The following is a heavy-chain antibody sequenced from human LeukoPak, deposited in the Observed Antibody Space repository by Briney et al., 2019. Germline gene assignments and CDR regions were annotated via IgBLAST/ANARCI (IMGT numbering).Heavy chain of an antibody. CDR1: RFTFSSYA. D-gene: IGHD2-15*01. Sequence: PGRSLRLSCGASRFTFSSYAMHWVRQAPGKGLEWVAVISYGGSNKYYADSVKGRFTISRDDSKNTLYLQMNSLRADDTAVYYCARVKNILVVGDPFDYWGQGTLVTVSS. CDR3: ARVKNILVVGDPFDY. V-gene: IGHV3-30-3*01. J-gene: IGHJ4*02. CDR2: ISYGGSNK.